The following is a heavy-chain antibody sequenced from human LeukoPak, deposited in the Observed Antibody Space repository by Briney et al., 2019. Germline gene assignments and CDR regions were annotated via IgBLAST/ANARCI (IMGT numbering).Heavy chain of an antibody. V-gene: IGHV1-2*02. D-gene: IGHD3-22*01. J-gene: IGHJ3*02. Sequence: ASVKVSCKASGYTFTGYYTHWVRQAPGQGLEWMGWINPNSGGTNYAQKFQGRVTMTRDTSISTAYMELSRLRSDDTAVYYCARDPSRVYYYDSHDAFDIWGQGTMVTVSS. CDR1: GYTFTGYY. CDR2: INPNSGGT. CDR3: ARDPSRVYYYDSHDAFDI.